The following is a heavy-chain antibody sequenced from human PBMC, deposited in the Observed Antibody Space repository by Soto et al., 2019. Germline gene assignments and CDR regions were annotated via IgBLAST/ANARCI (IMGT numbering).Heavy chain of an antibody. CDR3: ATSGGSCYSCYYYYGMDV. Sequence: ASVKVSCKVSGYTLTELSMHWVRQAPGKGLEWMGGFDPEDGETIYAQKFQGRVTMTEDTSTDTAYMELSSLRSEDTAVYYCATSGGSCYSCYYYYGMDVWGQGTTVTVSS. D-gene: IGHD2-15*01. CDR2: FDPEDGET. J-gene: IGHJ6*02. V-gene: IGHV1-24*01. CDR1: GYTLTELS.